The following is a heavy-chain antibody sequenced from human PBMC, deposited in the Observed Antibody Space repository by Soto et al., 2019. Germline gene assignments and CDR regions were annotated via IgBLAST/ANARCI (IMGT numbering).Heavy chain of an antibody. CDR1: GFTFSLSA. V-gene: IGHV3-23*01. Sequence: EVQLLESGGGFVQPGESLRLSCAASGFTFSLSAMSWVRQAPGRGLDCVSSLSGGGSTTDDADSVKGRFTISRDNSKNTVNLQMNSLRAEDTAVYYCAKGPEYDILTGCDYWGQGALVTVSS. D-gene: IGHD3-9*01. J-gene: IGHJ4*02. CDR2: LSGGGSTT. CDR3: AKGPEYDILTGCDY.